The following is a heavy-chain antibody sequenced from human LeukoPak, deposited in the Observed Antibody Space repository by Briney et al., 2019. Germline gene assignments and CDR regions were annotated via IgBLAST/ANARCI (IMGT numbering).Heavy chain of an antibody. CDR3: AKEKDWNYENY. Sequence: GGSLRLSCAASGFTFSNYWMSWVRQAPGKGLEWVANIKQDGSEKYYVNSVKGRFTISRDNAKNSLYLQMNSLRAEDTAIYYCAKEKDWNYENYLGQGTPVTVSS. J-gene: IGHJ4*02. V-gene: IGHV3-7*01. CDR1: GFTFSNYW. CDR2: IKQDGSEK. D-gene: IGHD1-7*01.